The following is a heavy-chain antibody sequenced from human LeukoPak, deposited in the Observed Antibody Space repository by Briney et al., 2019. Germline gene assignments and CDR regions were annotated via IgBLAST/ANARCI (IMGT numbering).Heavy chain of an antibody. J-gene: IGHJ4*02. CDR3: ARTPGVAYYYDSSGSDQFGY. V-gene: IGHV3-21*01. CDR1: GFTFSSYS. Sequence: PGGSLRLSCAASGFTFSSYSMNWVRQAPGKGLEWVSSISSSSSYIYYADSVKGRFTISRDNAKNSLYLQMNSLRAEDTAVYYCARTPGVAYYYDSSGSDQFGYWGQGTLVTVSS. CDR2: ISSSSSYI. D-gene: IGHD3-22*01.